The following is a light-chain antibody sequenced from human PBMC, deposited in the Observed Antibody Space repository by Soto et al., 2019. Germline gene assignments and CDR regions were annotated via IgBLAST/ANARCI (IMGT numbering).Light chain of an antibody. CDR3: QQYNPWAGT. CDR1: QSVSSN. V-gene: IGKV3-15*01. CDR2: GAS. J-gene: IGKJ1*01. Sequence: EIVMTQSPATLSVSPGERGTLSCRASQSVSSNLAWYQQKPGQAPRLLIYGASTRATGIPARFSGSRSGTEFTLTIRSLQSEDFEVYYCQQYNPWAGTFGQGTKVDIK.